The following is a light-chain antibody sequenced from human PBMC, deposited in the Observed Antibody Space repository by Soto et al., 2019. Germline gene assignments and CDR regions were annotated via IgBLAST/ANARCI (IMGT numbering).Light chain of an antibody. CDR1: SSDVGDNY. CDR3: SAYAGSNNFV. CDR2: EVS. Sequence: SVLTQPPSASVSPGQSVTISCTGTSSDVGDNYVSWYQQHLGKAPKLIIYEVSQRPSGVPDRFSGSKSGNTASLTVSGLQTEDEADYYCSAYAGSNNFVFGSGTNVTVL. J-gene: IGLJ1*01. V-gene: IGLV2-8*01.